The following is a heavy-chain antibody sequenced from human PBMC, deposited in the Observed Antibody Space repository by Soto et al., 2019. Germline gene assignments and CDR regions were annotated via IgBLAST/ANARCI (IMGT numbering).Heavy chain of an antibody. CDR3: ASPTRP. J-gene: IGHJ4*02. CDR1: GFSFSTYS. CDR2: ISSSSSTI. D-gene: IGHD1-1*01. Sequence: GGSLRLSCTASGFSFSTYSMIWVRQAPGKGLECISYISSSSSTIYYTDSVKGRFTISRDNAKNSLYLQMNSLRVEDTAVYYCASPTRPWGQGTPVTVSS. V-gene: IGHV3-48*01.